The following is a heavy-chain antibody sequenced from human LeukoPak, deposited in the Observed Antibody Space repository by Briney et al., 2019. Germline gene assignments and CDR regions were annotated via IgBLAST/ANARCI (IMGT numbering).Heavy chain of an antibody. CDR2: ISSSSSTI. D-gene: IGHD5-18*01. CDR1: GLTCSRYS. Sequence: GGSLRLSCAASGLTCSRYSMDWVRQAPGKGLEWVPYISSSSSTIYYADSVKGRFTISRDNAKNSLYLQMNSLRDEDTAVYYCARRGHSYGYADYWGQGTLVTVSS. CDR3: ARRGHSYGYADY. V-gene: IGHV3-48*02. J-gene: IGHJ4*02.